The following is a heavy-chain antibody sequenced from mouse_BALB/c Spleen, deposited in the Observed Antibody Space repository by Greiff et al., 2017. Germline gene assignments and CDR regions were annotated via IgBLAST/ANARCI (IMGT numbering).Heavy chain of an antibody. CDR3: ARKYGNYVVYFDY. J-gene: IGHJ2*01. CDR1: GYTFSSYW. V-gene: IGHV1-9*01. CDR2: ILPGSGST. Sequence: VQLQQSGAELMKPGASVKISCKATGYTFSSYWIEWVKQRPGHGLEWIGEILPGSGSTNYNEKFKGKATFTADTSSNTAYMQLSSLTSEDSAVYYCARKYGNYVVYFDYWGQGTTLTVSS. D-gene: IGHD2-10*02.